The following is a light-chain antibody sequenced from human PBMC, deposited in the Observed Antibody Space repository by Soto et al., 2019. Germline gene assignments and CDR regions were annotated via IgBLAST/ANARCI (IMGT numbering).Light chain of an antibody. Sequence: EIVLTQSPAILSVSPGERATLSCRASQSISRSLAWYQQKPGQAPRLLIYHASIRAAGIPARFSGSGSGTEFTLTISSLQSEDFAVYHCQQYNNWPPWTFGQGTKVDIK. CDR3: QQYNNWPPWT. CDR1: QSISRS. J-gene: IGKJ1*01. CDR2: HAS. V-gene: IGKV3D-15*01.